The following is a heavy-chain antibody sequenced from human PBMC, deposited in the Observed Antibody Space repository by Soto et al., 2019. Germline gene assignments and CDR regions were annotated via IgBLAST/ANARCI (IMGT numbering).Heavy chain of an antibody. V-gene: IGHV3-23*01. CDR2: ISGSSGSI. CDR1: EFTFSSYT. Sequence: GGSLRLSCTASEFTFSSYTMTWVRQAPGRGLEWVSSISGSSGSIYYADSVKGRFTVSRDNSKDTLYLEMNTLRAEDTAVYYCAKGMAILHNYYAMDVWGQGTTVTVSS. J-gene: IGHJ6*02. CDR3: AKGMAILHNYYAMDV. D-gene: IGHD3-3*01.